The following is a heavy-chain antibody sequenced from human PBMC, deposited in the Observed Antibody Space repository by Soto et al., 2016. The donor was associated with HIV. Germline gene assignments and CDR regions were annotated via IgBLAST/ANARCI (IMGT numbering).Heavy chain of an antibody. CDR2: INPNSGAT. CDR1: GYTFTGYY. CDR3: ATYLMYSGSPQGAFNI. D-gene: IGHD1-26*01. V-gene: IGHV1-2*02. J-gene: IGHJ3*02. Sequence: QVHLVQSGAEVKKPGASVKVSCKASGYTFTGYYMHWVRQAPGQGLEWMGWINPNSGATNYAQKFQGRVTMTRDTAISTAYMDLRWLRYDDTAVYYCATYLMYSGSPQGAFNIWGQGTMVTVSS.